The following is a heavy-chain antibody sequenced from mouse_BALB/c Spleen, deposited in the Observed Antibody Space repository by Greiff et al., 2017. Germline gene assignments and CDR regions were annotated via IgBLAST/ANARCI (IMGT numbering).Heavy chain of an antibody. CDR2: ISTYYGDA. CDR3: ARSHYGIPYAMDY. CDR1: GYTFTDYA. D-gene: IGHD2-1*01. Sequence: VKLQQSGAELVRPGVSVKISCKGSGYTFTDYAMHWVKQSHAKSLEWIGVISTYYGDASYNQKFKGKATMTVDKSSSTAYIQLSSLTSEDSAVYYCARSHYGIPYAMDYWGQGTSVTVSS. V-gene: IGHV1S137*01. J-gene: IGHJ4*01.